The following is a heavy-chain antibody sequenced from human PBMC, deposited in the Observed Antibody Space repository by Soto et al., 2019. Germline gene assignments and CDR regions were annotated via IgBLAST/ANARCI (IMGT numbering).Heavy chain of an antibody. J-gene: IGHJ6*02. D-gene: IGHD4-4*01. V-gene: IGHV3-30*18. CDR1: GFTFSSYG. CDR3: AKDYMPVTTLHFYGMDV. Sequence: QVQLVESGGGVVQPGRSLRLSCAASGFTFSSYGMHWVRQAPGTGLEWVAVISYDGSNVYYADSLKGRFTISRDNSRNTLYLQMSSLRSEDTAVYYCAKDYMPVTTLHFYGMDVWGQGTAVTVSS. CDR2: ISYDGSNV.